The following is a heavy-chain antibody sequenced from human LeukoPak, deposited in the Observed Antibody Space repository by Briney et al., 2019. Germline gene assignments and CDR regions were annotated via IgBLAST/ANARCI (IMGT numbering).Heavy chain of an antibody. V-gene: IGHV4-59*01. CDR3: ATFTARAAIDAFDI. CDR1: GGSISSYY. CDR2: IYYSGST. Sequence: SETLSLTCTVSGGSISSYYWSWIRQPPGKGLEWIGYIYYSGSTNYNPSLKSRVTISVDTSKNQFSLKLSSVTAADTAVYYCATFTARAAIDAFDIWGQGTMVTVSS. J-gene: IGHJ3*02.